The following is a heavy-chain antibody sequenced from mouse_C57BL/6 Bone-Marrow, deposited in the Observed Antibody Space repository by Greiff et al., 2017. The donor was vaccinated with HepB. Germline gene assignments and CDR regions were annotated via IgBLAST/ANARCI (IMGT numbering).Heavy chain of an antibody. V-gene: IGHV5-4*01. Sequence: EVMLVESGGGLVKPGGSLKLSCAASGFTFSSYAMSWVRQPPEKRLEWVATISDGGSYTYYPDNVKGRFTISRDNAKNKLYLQMSHLKSEDTAMYYCARDLGDGYFDYWGQGTTLTVSS. D-gene: IGHD2-3*01. CDR3: ARDLGDGYFDY. CDR2: ISDGGSYT. CDR1: GFTFSSYA. J-gene: IGHJ2*01.